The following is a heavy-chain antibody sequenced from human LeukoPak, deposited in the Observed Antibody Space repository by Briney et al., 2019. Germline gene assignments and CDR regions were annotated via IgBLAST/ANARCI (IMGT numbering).Heavy chain of an antibody. D-gene: IGHD3-10*01. V-gene: IGHV3-23*01. Sequence: GGSLRLSCAASGFTFSSYAMSWVRQAPGEGLDWVSAIGGSGSNKYYADSVKGRFTISRDNSKNTLYLQMSSLRAEDTAVYYCAKGLGAGGSGSYYNVVYWGQGTLDTVSS. CDR1: GFTFSSYA. CDR2: IGGSGSNK. J-gene: IGHJ4*02. CDR3: AKGLGAGGSGSYYNVVY.